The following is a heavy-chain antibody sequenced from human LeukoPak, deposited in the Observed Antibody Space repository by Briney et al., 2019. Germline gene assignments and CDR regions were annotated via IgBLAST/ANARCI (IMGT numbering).Heavy chain of an antibody. D-gene: IGHD2-8*01. CDR3: GRHANGDSSAAFDL. CDR2: VYRSGGT. CDR1: GDSISDKYW. Sequence: SETLSLTCAVSGDSISDKYWWRWVRQFPDKGLEWIGEVYRSGGTSYNPSLKSRVTVSIDYSKSQFSLNLRSVTAADTAVYYCGRHANGDSSAAFDLWGQGTMVFVSS. V-gene: IGHV4-4*02. J-gene: IGHJ3*01.